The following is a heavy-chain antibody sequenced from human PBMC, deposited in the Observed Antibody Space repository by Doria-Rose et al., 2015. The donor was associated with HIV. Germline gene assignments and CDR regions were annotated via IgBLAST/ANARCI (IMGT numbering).Heavy chain of an antibody. CDR2: ISYDGSNK. Sequence: VVQPGRSLRLSCAASGFSFSSYAMHWVRQAPGKGLEWVAVISYDGSNKYYADSVKGRFTISRDNSKNTLYLQMNSLRAEDTAVYYCAELAFYFDYWGQGTLVTVSS. CDR3: AELAFYFDY. V-gene: IGHV3-30*04. D-gene: IGHD3-16*02. CDR1: GFSFSSYA. J-gene: IGHJ4*02.